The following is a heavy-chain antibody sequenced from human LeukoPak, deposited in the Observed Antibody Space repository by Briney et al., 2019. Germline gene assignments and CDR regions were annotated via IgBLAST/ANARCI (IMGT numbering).Heavy chain of an antibody. CDR1: GFTFSSYS. J-gene: IGHJ4*02. V-gene: IGHV3-21*01. D-gene: IGHD3-22*01. CDR3: ARLALDSSGYYYVAYYFDY. CDR2: ISSSSSYI. Sequence: GGSLRLSCAASGFTFSSYSMNWVRQAPGKGLEWVSSISSSSSYIYYADSVKGRFTISRDNAKNSLYLQMNSLRAEDTAVYYCARLALDSSGYYYVAYYFDYWGQGTLVTVSS.